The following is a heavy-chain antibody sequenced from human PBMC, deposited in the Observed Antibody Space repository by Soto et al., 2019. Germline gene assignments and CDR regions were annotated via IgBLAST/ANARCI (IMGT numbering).Heavy chain of an antibody. CDR2: FYWDDDK. J-gene: IGHJ6*02. Sequence: QITLKESGPTLVKPTQTLTLTCTFSGFSLSTSGVGVGWIRQPPGKALEWLALFYWDDDKRYSPSLKIRLTFPKDTATQQVVLTMDNMDPVDTATYFCTQSRCGGDCLQSYSSHYYYGMDVWGQGTTVTVSS. V-gene: IGHV2-5*02. D-gene: IGHD2-21*02. CDR3: TQSRCGGDCLQSYSSHYYYGMDV. CDR1: GFSLSTSGVG.